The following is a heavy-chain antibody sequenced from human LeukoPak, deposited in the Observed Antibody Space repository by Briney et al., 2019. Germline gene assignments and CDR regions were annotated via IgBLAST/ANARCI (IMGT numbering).Heavy chain of an antibody. CDR1: GFTVSSNY. J-gene: IGHJ4*02. CDR3: ARGRLAASTHAINC. CDR2: IYAGGRT. V-gene: IGHV3-53*01. D-gene: IGHD6-6*01. Sequence: GGSLRLSCVASGFTVSSNYMTWVRQAPGKGLEWVSVIYAGGRTYYADSVKGRFTISRDNSKDTLYLQMNNLRAEDTAVYYCARGRLAASTHAINCWGQGTLVTVSS.